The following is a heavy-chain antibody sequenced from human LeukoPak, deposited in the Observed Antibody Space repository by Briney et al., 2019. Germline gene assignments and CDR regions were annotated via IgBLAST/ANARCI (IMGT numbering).Heavy chain of an antibody. CDR1: GFTFSSYE. CDR3: ARHNGWYDY. Sequence: GGSLRHSCEAAGFTFSSYEMNWVRQAPGKGLEWFSYISTSSATMYADSVKGRFTISRDNAKNPLYLQMNSLRAEDTAVYYWARHNGWYDYWGQGTLVTVSS. CDR2: ISTSSATM. V-gene: IGHV3-48*03. J-gene: IGHJ4*02. D-gene: IGHD6-19*01.